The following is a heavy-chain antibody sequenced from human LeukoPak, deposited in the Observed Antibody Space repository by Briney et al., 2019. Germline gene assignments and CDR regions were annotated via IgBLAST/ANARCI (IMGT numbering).Heavy chain of an antibody. J-gene: IGHJ4*02. V-gene: IGHV3-48*03. CDR3: TRDEVGATTEFDS. CDR2: ISPSGSDM. CDR1: GFTFSNFE. Sequence: AGGSLRLSCAASGFTFSNFEMNWVRQAPGKGLEWVSYISPSGSDMSYRDSVKGRFSISRDNAMNSLYLQMNSLRAEDTAVYYCTRDEVGATTEFDSWGQGTLVTVSS. D-gene: IGHD1-26*01.